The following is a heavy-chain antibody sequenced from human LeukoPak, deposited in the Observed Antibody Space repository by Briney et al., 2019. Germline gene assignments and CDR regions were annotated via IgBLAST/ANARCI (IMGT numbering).Heavy chain of an antibody. CDR2: INHSGST. V-gene: IGHV4-34*01. Sequence: SGTLSLTCAVYGGSFSGYYWSWIRQPPGKGLEWIGEINHSGSTNYNPSLKSRVTISVDTSKNQFSLKLSSVTAADTAVYYCARVRYSGYVDYWGQGTLVTVSS. CDR3: ARVRYSGYVDY. D-gene: IGHD5-12*01. CDR1: GGSFSGYY. J-gene: IGHJ4*02.